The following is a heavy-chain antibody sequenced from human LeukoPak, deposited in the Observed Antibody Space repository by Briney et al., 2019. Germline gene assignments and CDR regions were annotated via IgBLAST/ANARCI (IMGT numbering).Heavy chain of an antibody. CDR3: ARDARMAAYCGSDCLDY. D-gene: IGHD2-21*02. CDR1: GYTFSSYG. J-gene: IGHJ4*02. Sequence: ASVKVSCKASGYTFSSYGISWVRQAPGQGLEWMGWISVYNGNTHYAQKLQGGVTMTADTSTSTAYMELRSLRSGDTAMYYCARDARMAAYCGSDCLDYWGQGTLVTVSS. V-gene: IGHV1-18*01. CDR2: ISVYNGNT.